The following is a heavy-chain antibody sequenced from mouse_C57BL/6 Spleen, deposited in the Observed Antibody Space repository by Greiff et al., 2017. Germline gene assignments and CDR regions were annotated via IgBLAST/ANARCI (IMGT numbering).Heavy chain of an antibody. CDR1: GFTFSDYG. CDR2: ISSGSSTI. V-gene: IGHV5-17*01. Sequence: EVNLVESGGGLVKPGGSLNLSCAASGFTFSDYGMHWVRQAPEKGLEWVAYISSGSSTIYYADTVKGRFTISRDNAKNTLFLQMTSLRSEDTAMYYCASYYGNLYAMDYWGQGTSVTVSS. D-gene: IGHD2-1*01. CDR3: ASYYGNLYAMDY. J-gene: IGHJ4*01.